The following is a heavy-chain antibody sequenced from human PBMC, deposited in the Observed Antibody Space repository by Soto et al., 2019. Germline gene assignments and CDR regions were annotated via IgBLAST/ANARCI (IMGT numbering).Heavy chain of an antibody. J-gene: IGHJ4*02. CDR3: ARGGHVVVVTAALDY. CDR1: GYTFTNYA. CDR2: VNPSGGHT. V-gene: IGHV1-46*01. D-gene: IGHD2-21*02. Sequence: ASVKVSCKASGYTFTNYAIHWVRQAPGQGLEWMGTVNPSGGHTTYAQHFLGRVTMTRDTSTSTLYMELTSLTSEDTAVYYCARGGHVVVVTAALDYWGQGTLVTVSS.